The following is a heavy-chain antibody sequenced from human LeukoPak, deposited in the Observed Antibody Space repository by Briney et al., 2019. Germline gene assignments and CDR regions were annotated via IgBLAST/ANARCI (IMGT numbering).Heavy chain of an antibody. Sequence: ASVKVSCEASGYTFTSYYMHWVRQAPGQGLEWMGRINPGGGSTTYAQKFQGRVTMTRDTSTSTVYMELSSLRSEDTAVYYCARQVGATSIKDYWGQGTLVTVSS. CDR1: GYTFTSYY. CDR3: ARQVGATSIKDY. D-gene: IGHD1-26*01. V-gene: IGHV1-46*01. CDR2: INPGGGST. J-gene: IGHJ4*02.